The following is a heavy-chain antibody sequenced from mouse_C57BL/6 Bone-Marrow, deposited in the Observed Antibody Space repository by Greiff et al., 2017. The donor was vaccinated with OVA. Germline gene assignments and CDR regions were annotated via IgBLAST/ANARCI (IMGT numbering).Heavy chain of an antibody. CDR2: FYPGSGGI. CDR1: GYTFTEYT. CDR3: ARHDYSSSSHAMDY. D-gene: IGHD2-5*01. V-gene: IGHV1-62-2*01. Sequence: QVQLQQSGAELVKPGASVKLSCKASGYTFTEYTIHWVKQRPGQGLEWIGWFYPGSGGIKYNENFTDKATLTADKSSSTVYLQLSSLTSADSAVYFCARHDYSSSSHAMDYWGQGTSLTVSS. J-gene: IGHJ4*01.